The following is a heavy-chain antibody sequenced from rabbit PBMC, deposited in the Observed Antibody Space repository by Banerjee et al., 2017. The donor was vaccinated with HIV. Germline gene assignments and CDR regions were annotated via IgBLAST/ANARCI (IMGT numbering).Heavy chain of an antibody. CDR3: ARNAAGNYWSDL. J-gene: IGHJ4*01. V-gene: IGHV1S47*01. Sequence: SSGSTYYASWVNGRFTISRSTSLNTVTLQMTSLTAADTATYFCARNAAGNYWSDLWGQGTLVTVS. CDR2: SSGST. D-gene: IGHD8-1*01.